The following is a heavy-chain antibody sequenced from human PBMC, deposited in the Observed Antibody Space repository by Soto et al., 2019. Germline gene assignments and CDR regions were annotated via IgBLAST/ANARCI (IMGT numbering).Heavy chain of an antibody. D-gene: IGHD2-15*01. CDR1: GGSISSGTYY. CDR3: ARDSDFCTGGSCYGNFDF. V-gene: IGHV4-31*03. J-gene: IGHJ4*02. CDR2: IYYSGRT. Sequence: SETLSLTCTVSGGSISSGTYYWTWIRQRPGKGLEWIGFIYYSGRTYYNPSLKSRTTISLDTSENQFSLRLSSVTAADTAVYYCARDSDFCTGGSCYGNFDFWRQGTLVPVSS.